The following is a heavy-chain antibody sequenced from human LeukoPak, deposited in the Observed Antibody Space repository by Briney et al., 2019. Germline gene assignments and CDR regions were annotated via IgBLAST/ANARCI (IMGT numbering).Heavy chain of an antibody. Sequence: GGSLRLSCAASGFTFSDYYMSWIRQAPGKGLEWVSYISSSCITIYYAESVKGRFTISRDNAKNSLYLQMNSLRAEDTAVYYCARDSLGYGGNSPYYYYYYMDVWGKGTTVTVSS. D-gene: IGHD4-23*01. CDR1: GFTFSDYY. V-gene: IGHV3-11*04. J-gene: IGHJ6*03. CDR3: ARDSLGYGGNSPYYYYYYMDV. CDR2: ISSSCITI.